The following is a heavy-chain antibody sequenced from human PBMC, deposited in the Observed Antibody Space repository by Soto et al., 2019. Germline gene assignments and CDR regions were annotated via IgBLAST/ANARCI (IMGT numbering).Heavy chain of an antibody. V-gene: IGHV3-30*03. CDR2: ISYDGSNN. Sequence: GGSLKLSCAASGFTFSSYGMHWVRQAPGKGQEWVAVISYDGSNNYYADSVKCRFTISRDNSKNTLYLQMNRLRAEDTAVYYCVRRRATLLVPAAPKNSVYYGMDVWGQGTTVGVSS. D-gene: IGHD2-2*01. CDR1: GFTFSSYG. CDR3: VRRRATLLVPAAPKNSVYYGMDV. J-gene: IGHJ6*02.